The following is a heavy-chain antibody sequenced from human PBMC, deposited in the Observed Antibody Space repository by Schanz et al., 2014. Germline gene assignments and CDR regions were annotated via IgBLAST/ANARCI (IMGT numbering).Heavy chain of an antibody. CDR1: GFTFSNYC. CDR3: AKSGAFDS. J-gene: IGHJ3*02. Sequence: EVQLVESGGGLVQPGGSLRLSCAASGFTFSNYCMHWVRQAPGKGLVWVSRINGDGSRTAYADSVKGRFTISRDNAKNTLYLQMNSLRAEDTAVYYYAKSGAFDSWGQGTLVTVSS. CDR2: INGDGSRT. V-gene: IGHV3-74*01. D-gene: IGHD1-26*01.